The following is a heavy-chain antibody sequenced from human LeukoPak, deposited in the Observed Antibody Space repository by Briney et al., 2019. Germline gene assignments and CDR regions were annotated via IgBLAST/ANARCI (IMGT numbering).Heavy chain of an antibody. CDR2: MYYGGST. CDR1: GGFISSYY. CDR3: ARQYSGLNWFDP. D-gene: IGHD5-12*01. V-gene: IGHV4-39*01. Sequence: PSETLSLTCSVSGGFISSYYWGWIRQPPGKGLEWIGSMYYGGSTYYNPSLKSRVTISVDTSKNQVSLKLNSVTAADTAVYYCARQYSGLNWFDPWGQGILVTVSS. J-gene: IGHJ5*02.